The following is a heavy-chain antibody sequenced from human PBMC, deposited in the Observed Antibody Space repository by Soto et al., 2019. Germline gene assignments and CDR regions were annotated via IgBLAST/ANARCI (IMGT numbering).Heavy chain of an antibody. V-gene: IGHV4-61*01. Sequence: SETLSLTCTVSGGSVSSGSYYWSWIRQPPGKGLEWIGYIYYSGSTNYNPSLKSRVTISVDTSKNQFSLKLSSVTAADTAVYYCAGYGSGSYYNLYNWFGPWGQGTLVTVSS. D-gene: IGHD3-10*01. CDR3: AGYGSGSYYNLYNWFGP. CDR1: GGSVSSGSYY. J-gene: IGHJ5*02. CDR2: IYYSGST.